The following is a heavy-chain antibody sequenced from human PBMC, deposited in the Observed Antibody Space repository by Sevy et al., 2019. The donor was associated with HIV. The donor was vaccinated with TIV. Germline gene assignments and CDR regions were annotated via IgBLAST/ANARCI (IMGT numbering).Heavy chain of an antibody. J-gene: IGHJ4*02. CDR3: AKLPSTVMFREKGY. CDR1: GFTFTNYA. D-gene: IGHD3-10*01. CDR2: ISDSGDTT. V-gene: IGHV3-23*01. Sequence: GGSLRLSCAASGFTFTNYAMNWVRQAPGKGLEWVSGISDSGDTTHYAESVKGRFTISRDNSKNMVSLQMSSLRAEDTAIYYCAKLPSTVMFREKGYWGQGTRVTVSS.